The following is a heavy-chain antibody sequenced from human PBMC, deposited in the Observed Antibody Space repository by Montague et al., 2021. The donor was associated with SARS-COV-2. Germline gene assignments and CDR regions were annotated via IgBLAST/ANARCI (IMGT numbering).Heavy chain of an antibody. CDR3: ARGPSSTYDYNGMDV. V-gene: IGHV2-5*02. CDR2: IYWDDDK. CDR1: GFSLSTSGVG. Sequence: PALVKPTQTLALTCTFSGFSLSTSGVGVGWIRQPPGKALEWPALIYWDDDKRYSPSLKSRLTITKGTSKNQVVLTVTNMNPVDTATYYCARGPSSTYDYNGMDVWGRGTTVTVSS. J-gene: IGHJ6*02.